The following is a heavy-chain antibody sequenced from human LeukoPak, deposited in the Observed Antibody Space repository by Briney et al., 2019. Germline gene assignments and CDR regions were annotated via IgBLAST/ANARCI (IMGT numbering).Heavy chain of an antibody. CDR3: TRENPDWFDS. CDR1: GFTFKTFE. V-gene: IGHV3-48*03. CDR2: IHSGGSTI. J-gene: IGHJ5*01. Sequence: GGSLRLSCAASGFTFKTFEMNWVRQAPGKGLEWISYIHSGGSTIHYADSVRGRFTIASDNARNSLYLQMDSLRVEDTAVYYCTRENPDWFDSWGQGTLVTVSS.